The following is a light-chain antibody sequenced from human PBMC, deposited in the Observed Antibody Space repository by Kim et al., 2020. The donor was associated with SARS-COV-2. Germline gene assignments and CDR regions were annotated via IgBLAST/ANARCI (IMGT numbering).Light chain of an antibody. CDR2: EDN. CDR1: SGSIASNY. J-gene: IGLJ3*02. Sequence: KTVTISCTRSSGSIASNYVQWYQQRPGSAPTTVIYEDNQRPSGVPDRFSGSIDSSSNSASLTISGLKTEDEAYYYCQSYDSSTHWVFGGGTQLTVL. CDR3: QSYDSSTHWV. V-gene: IGLV6-57*03.